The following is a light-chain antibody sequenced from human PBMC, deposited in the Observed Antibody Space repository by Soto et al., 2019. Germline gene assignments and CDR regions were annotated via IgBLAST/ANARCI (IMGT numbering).Light chain of an antibody. V-gene: IGLV2-14*01. CDR3: SSFTSSRTWV. CDR2: EVI. CDR1: SSDVGGYDY. J-gene: IGLJ3*02. Sequence: QSVLTQPASVSGSPGQSITISCTGTSSDVGGYDYVSWFQQHPGRAPKLLIYEVINRPSGVSIRFSGSKSGNTASLTISGLQAEDEADFYCSSFTSSRTWVFGGGTQLTVL.